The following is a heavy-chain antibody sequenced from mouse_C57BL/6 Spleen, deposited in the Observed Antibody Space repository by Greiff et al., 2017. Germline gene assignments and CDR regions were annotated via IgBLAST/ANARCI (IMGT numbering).Heavy chain of an antibody. V-gene: IGHV1-22*01. Sequence: EVQLQQSGPELVKPGASVKMSCKASGYTFTDYNMHWVKQSHGKSLEWIGYINPNNGGTSYNQKFKGKATLTVNKSSSTAYMELRSLTSEDSAVYYCAREARTGDHYYGSPFDYWGQGTTLTVSS. CDR3: AREARTGDHYYGSPFDY. D-gene: IGHD1-1*01. CDR2: INPNNGGT. J-gene: IGHJ2*01. CDR1: GYTFTDYN.